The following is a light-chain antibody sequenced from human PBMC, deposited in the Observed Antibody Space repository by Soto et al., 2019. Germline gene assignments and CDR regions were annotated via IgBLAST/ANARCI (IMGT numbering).Light chain of an antibody. CDR1: SSNIGSHT. V-gene: IGLV1-44*01. CDR2: GND. CDR3: AAWDDSLNGPV. J-gene: IGLJ3*02. Sequence: QSVLTQPPSASGTPGQRVAISCSGSSSNIGSHTVNWYQQLPGTAPKLLIYGNDQRPSGVPDRFSGSKSGTSASLAISGLQSEDEVDYYCAAWDDSLNGPVFGGWTKLTVL.